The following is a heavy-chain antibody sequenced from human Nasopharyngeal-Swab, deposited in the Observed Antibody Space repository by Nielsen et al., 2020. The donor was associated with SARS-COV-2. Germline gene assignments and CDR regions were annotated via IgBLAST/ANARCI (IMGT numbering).Heavy chain of an antibody. Sequence: VRQAPGKGLEWVAVISYDGSNKYYADSVKRRFTISRDNSKNTLYLQMNSLRAEDTAVYYCAKDRGSSGYYYGMDVWGRGTTVTVSS. J-gene: IGHJ6*02. V-gene: IGHV3-30*18. CDR3: AKDRGSSGYYYGMDV. CDR2: ISYDGSNK. D-gene: IGHD6-13*01.